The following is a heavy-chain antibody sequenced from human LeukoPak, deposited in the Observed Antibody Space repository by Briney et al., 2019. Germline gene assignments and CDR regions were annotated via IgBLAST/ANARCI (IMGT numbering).Heavy chain of an antibody. Sequence: SETLSLTCTVSGGSISSYYWSWIRQPPGKGLEWIGYIYYGGSTNYNPSLKSRVTISVDTSKNQFSLKLSSVTAADTAVYYCARRSGSYYEYYFDYWGQGTLVTVSS. CDR2: IYYGGST. V-gene: IGHV4-59*08. D-gene: IGHD1-26*01. J-gene: IGHJ4*02. CDR3: ARRSGSYYEYYFDY. CDR1: GGSISSYY.